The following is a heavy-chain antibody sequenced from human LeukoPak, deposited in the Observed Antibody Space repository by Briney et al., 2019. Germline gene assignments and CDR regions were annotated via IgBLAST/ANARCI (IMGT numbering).Heavy chain of an antibody. CDR3: ATPTYYYGSGSYYNPLDY. CDR1: GFTFSSYG. CDR2: IRYDGSNK. Sequence: GGSLRFSCAASGFTFSSYGMHWVRQAPGKGLEWVAFIRYDGSNKYYADSVKGRFTISRDNSKNTLYLQMNSLRAEDTAVYYCATPTYYYGSGSYYNPLDYWGQGTLVTVSS. D-gene: IGHD3-10*01. J-gene: IGHJ4*02. V-gene: IGHV3-30*02.